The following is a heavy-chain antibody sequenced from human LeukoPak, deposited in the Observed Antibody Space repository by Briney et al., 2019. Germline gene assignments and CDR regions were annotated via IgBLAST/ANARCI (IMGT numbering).Heavy chain of an antibody. Sequence: PGGSLRLSCAASGFTFSSYSMNWVRQAPGKGLEWVSSISSSSSYIYYADSVKGRFTISRDNAKNSLFLQMNSLRAEDTAVYYCARNQPSSSWPFYYFDYWGQGTLVTVSS. V-gene: IGHV3-21*01. J-gene: IGHJ4*02. CDR1: GFTFSSYS. CDR2: ISSSSSYI. D-gene: IGHD6-13*01. CDR3: ARNQPSSSWPFYYFDY.